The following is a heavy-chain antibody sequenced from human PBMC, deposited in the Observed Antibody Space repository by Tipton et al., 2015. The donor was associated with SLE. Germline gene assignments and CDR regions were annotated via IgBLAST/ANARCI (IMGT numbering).Heavy chain of an antibody. D-gene: IGHD5-18*01. CDR2: IFNSGGT. Sequence: TLSLTCTVSGDSISSGGYYWTWIRQHPGKGLEWLGHIFNSGGTFYSPSLKSRLTISADTSKNQFSLDLSSVTAADTAVYYCARISVDTTMAQRVDYGMDVWGQGTTVTVSS. V-gene: IGHV4-31*03. J-gene: IGHJ6*02. CDR3: ARISVDTTMAQRVDYGMDV. CDR1: GDSISSGGYY.